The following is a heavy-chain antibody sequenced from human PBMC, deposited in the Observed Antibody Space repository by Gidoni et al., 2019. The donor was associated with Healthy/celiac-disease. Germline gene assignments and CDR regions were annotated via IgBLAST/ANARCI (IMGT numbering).Heavy chain of an antibody. J-gene: IGHJ4*02. CDR1: GFTFSSYG. D-gene: IGHD3-9*01. V-gene: IGHV3-33*01. Sequence: QVQLVESGGGVVQPGRSLRLSCAASGFTFSSYGMHWVRQAPGKGLEWVAVIWYDGRNKYYADSVKGRFTISRDNSKNTLYLQMNSLRAEDTAVYYCARDNYDILTGYYGGVDYWGQGTLVTVSS. CDR2: IWYDGRNK. CDR3: ARDNYDILTGYYGGVDY.